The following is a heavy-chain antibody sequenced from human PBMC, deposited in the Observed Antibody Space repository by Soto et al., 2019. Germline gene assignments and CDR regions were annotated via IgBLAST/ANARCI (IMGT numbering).Heavy chain of an antibody. D-gene: IGHD3-3*02. CDR3: ARHSNKRAYYYMDV. CDR1: GGSISSSSYY. V-gene: IGHV4-39*01. CDR2: IYYSGST. J-gene: IGHJ6*03. Sequence: PSETLYLTFTVSGGSISSSSYYWGWIRQPPGKGLEWIGSIYYSGSTYYNPSLKSRVTISVDTSKNQFSLKLSSVTAADTAVYYCARHSNKRAYYYMDVWGKGTTVTVSS.